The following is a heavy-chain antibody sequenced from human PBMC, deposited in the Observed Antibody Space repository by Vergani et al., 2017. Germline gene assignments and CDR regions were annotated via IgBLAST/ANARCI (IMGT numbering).Heavy chain of an antibody. CDR3: ARDLMYYYGSGSYYFYYYHGMDV. CDR2: ISSSSSYI. V-gene: IGHV3-21*01. Sequence: EVQLVESGGGLVKPGGSLRLSCAASGFTFSSYSMNWVRQAPGKGLEWVSSISSSSSYIYYADSVKGRFTISRDNAKNSLYLQMNSLRAEDTAVYYCARDLMYYYGSGSYYFYYYHGMDVWGQGTTVTVSS. D-gene: IGHD3-10*01. J-gene: IGHJ6*02. CDR1: GFTFSSYS.